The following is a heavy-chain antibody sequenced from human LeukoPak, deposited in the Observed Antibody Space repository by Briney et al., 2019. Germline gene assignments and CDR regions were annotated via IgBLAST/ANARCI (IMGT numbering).Heavy chain of an antibody. V-gene: IGHV3-48*01. CDR3: ARDLGLRYFDY. J-gene: IGHJ4*02. Sequence: PGGSLRLPCAASGFTFSSYSMNWVRQTPGKGLEWVSYISSDSSAVYYADSVKGRFTISRDKAKNSLYLQMNSLRAEDTAVYFCARDLGLRYFDYWGQGILVTVSS. CDR2: ISSDSSAV. CDR1: GFTFSSYS. D-gene: IGHD3-9*01.